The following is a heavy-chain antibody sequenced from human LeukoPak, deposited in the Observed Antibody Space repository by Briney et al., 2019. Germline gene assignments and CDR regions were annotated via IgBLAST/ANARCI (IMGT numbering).Heavy chain of an antibody. CDR2: ISSGSSTI. D-gene: IGHD3-10*02. Sequence: GGSLRLSCAASGFSFSSNSMNWVRQAPGKGLDWVSYISSGSSTIYYADSVKGRFTISRDNAKNTVYLQINNLRPEDTAVYYCARDRYYVPDNWGQGTLVTVSS. CDR3: ARDRYYVPDN. J-gene: IGHJ4*02. CDR1: GFSFSSNS. V-gene: IGHV3-48*04.